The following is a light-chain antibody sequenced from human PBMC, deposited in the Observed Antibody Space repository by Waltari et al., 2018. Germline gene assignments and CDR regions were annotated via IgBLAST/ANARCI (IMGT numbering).Light chain of an antibody. CDR3: ETGGHGTWV. Sequence: QLVLTQSPSASASLGASVKLTCTLSSGHITNVIAWHQQQPGKGPRFLMKVNSDGSHRKGDDIPELFSGSGSGPERYLTISSLQSEEEADYYCETGGHGTWVFGGGTKLTVL. V-gene: IGLV4-69*01. CDR2: VNSDGSH. J-gene: IGLJ3*02. CDR1: SGHITNV.